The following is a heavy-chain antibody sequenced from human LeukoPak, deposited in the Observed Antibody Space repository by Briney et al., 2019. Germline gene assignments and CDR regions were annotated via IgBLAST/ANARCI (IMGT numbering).Heavy chain of an antibody. V-gene: IGHV3-23*01. CDR2: ITTSDGNT. D-gene: IGHD7-27*01. Sequence: GGSLRLSGEASGGTFSSYTMSWVRQAPGKGLEWVSTITTSDGNTYYADSVKGRFTVSRDNSKNTLFLQMNSLRAEDTAVYYCAKDGGLWVSAHWGDSWGRGTLVTVSS. CDR1: GGTFSSYT. CDR3: AKDGGLWVSAHWGDS. J-gene: IGHJ4*02.